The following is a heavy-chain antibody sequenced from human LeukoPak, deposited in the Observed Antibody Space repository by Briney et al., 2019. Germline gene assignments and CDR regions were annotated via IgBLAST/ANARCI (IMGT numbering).Heavy chain of an antibody. CDR1: GFTFSSYS. Sequence: PGGSLRLSCAASGFTFSSYSMNWVRQAPGKGLEWVSYISSSSSTIYYADSVKGRFTISRDNSKNTLYLQMNSLRAEDTAVYYCAKREMATSEGFDYWGQGTLVTVSS. D-gene: IGHD5-24*01. V-gene: IGHV3-48*01. J-gene: IGHJ4*02. CDR3: AKREMATSEGFDY. CDR2: ISSSSSTI.